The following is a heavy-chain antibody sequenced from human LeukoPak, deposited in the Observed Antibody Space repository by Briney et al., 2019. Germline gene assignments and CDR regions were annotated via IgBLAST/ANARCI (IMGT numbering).Heavy chain of an antibody. CDR3: ARGGLVRGSLNSLTGFDF. V-gene: IGHV6-1*01. CDR1: GDSVSSNSGA. Sequence: SQTLSLTCDISGDSVSSNSGAWNWIRQSPSRGLEWLGRIYYRSQWYNDDAVSVKGRISINPDTAKNQFSLHLNSVTPDDTALYYCARGGLVRGSLNSLTGFDFWGQGTMVTVSS. J-gene: IGHJ3*01. CDR2: IYYRSQWYN. D-gene: IGHD3-10*01.